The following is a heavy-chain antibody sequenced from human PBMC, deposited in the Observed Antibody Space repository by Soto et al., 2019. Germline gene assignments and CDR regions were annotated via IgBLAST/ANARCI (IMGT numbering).Heavy chain of an antibody. Sequence: SETLSLTCTVSGGSISSYSWSWIRQPPGKGLEWIGFIYNSGSTYYNSSLKSRVTISVDRSKNHFFLNLTSVTAADTAVYYCATYRKFFQIWGQGTKVTVSS. J-gene: IGHJ3*02. CDR1: GGSISSYS. CDR3: ATYRKFFQI. CDR2: IYNSGST. V-gene: IGHV4-59*04.